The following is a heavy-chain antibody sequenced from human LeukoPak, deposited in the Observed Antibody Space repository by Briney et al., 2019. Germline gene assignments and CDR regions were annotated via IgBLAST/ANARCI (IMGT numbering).Heavy chain of an antibody. Sequence: SETLSLTCTVSGGSITAYYWSWMRQPPGKGLEWIGDIYYTGNINYNPSLESRITISIDTSKDQFSLKLSSVTAADTAVYYCARVKEDFWSGYYAYWGQGTLVTVSS. CDR1: GGSITAYY. V-gene: IGHV4-59*01. D-gene: IGHD3-3*01. J-gene: IGHJ4*02. CDR3: ARVKEDFWSGYYAY. CDR2: IYYTGNI.